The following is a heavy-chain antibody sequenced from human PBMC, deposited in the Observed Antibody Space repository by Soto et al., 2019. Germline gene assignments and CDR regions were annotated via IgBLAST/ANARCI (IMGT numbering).Heavy chain of an antibody. Sequence: QVQLVQSGAEVKKPGASVKISCKASGYTFTSYYMHWVRQAPGQGLAWMGIINPSGGSTNYAQKVQGRVAMTRDTSTSTVYMELNSLRSEDTAVYYCARPPYPGCINAVCYPLDYWGQGNLVTVSS. J-gene: IGHJ4*02. CDR3: ARPPYPGCINAVCYPLDY. CDR1: GYTFTSYY. D-gene: IGHD2-8*01. V-gene: IGHV1-46*01. CDR2: INPSGGST.